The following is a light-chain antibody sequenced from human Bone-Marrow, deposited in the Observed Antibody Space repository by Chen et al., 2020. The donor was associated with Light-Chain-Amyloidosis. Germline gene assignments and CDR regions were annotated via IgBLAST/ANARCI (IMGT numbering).Light chain of an antibody. J-gene: IGLJ2*01. V-gene: IGLV3-25*03. CDR2: RDT. Sequence: YELTQPPSVSVSPGQTARITCSGDDLPTKYAYWYQQKPGQAPVLVIHRDTDRPSAISERFSGYSSETTATLTICGVQSEDEADYHCQSADSSGTYEVICGGGTKLTVL. CDR3: QSADSSGTYEVI. CDR1: DLPTKY.